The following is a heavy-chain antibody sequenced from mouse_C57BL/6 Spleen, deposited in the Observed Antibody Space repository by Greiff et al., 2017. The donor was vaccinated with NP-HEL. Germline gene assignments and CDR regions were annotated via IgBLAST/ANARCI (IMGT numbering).Heavy chain of an antibody. CDR3: ARRRPVVDYFDY. CDR2: ISSGSSTI. CDR1: GFTFSDYG. J-gene: IGHJ2*01. V-gene: IGHV5-17*01. D-gene: IGHD1-1*01. Sequence: EVKLEESGGGLVKPGGSLKLSCAASGFTFSDYGMHWVRQAPEKGLEWVAYISSGSSTIYYADTVKGRFTISRDNAKNTLFLQMTSLRSEDTAMYYCARRRPVVDYFDYWGQGTTLTVSS.